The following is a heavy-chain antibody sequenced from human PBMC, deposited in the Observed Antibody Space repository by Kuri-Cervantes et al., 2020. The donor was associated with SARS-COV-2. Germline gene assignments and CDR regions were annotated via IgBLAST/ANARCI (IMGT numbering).Heavy chain of an antibody. V-gene: IGHV3-15*01. D-gene: IGHD2-2*01. CDR2: IKSKTDGGTT. CDR1: GSTFTIVW. CDR3: TTDGGLGYCSSTSCYPFDY. Sequence: GGSLRLSCASSGSTFTIVWMSWVRPAPGKGLEWVGRIKSKTDGGTTDYAAPVKGRFTISRDDSKNTLYLQMNSLQTEDTAVYYCTTDGGLGYCSSTSCYPFDYWGQGTLVTVSS. J-gene: IGHJ4*02.